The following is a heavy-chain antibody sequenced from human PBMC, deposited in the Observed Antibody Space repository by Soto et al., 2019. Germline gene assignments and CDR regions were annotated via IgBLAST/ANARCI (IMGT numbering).Heavy chain of an antibody. J-gene: IGHJ4*02. D-gene: IGHD6-13*01. V-gene: IGHV1-2*04. Sequence: ASVKVSCKASGDTFTGYYMHWVRQAPGQGLEWMGWINPNSGGTNYAQKFQGWVTMTRDTSISTAYMELSRLRSDDTAVYYCARTAAAGTGGYFDYWGQGTLVTVSS. CDR2: INPNSGGT. CDR3: ARTAAAGTGGYFDY. CDR1: GDTFTGYY.